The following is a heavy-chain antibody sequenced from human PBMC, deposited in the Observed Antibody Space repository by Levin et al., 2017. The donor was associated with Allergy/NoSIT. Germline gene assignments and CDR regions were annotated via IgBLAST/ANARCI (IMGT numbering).Heavy chain of an antibody. J-gene: IGHJ6*03. Sequence: SVKVSCKASGGTFSSYAISWVRQAPGQGLEWMGGIIPIFGTANYAQKFQGRVTITADESTSTAYMELSSLRSEDTAVYYCARDGADDFWSGYGYYYYYMDGWGKGTTVTVSS. CDR1: GGTFSSYA. V-gene: IGHV1-69*13. CDR3: ARDGADDFWSGYGYYYYYMDG. CDR2: IIPIFGTA. D-gene: IGHD3-3*01.